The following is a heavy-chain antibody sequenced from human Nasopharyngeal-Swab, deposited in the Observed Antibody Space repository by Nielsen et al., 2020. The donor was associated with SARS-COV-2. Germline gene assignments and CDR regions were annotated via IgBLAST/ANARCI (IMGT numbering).Heavy chain of an antibody. J-gene: IGHJ4*02. CDR3: VKHQGSSVDQ. Sequence: GESLKISCSASGFTFSIYAMHWIRQAPGKGLVWVSRIKSDGSDTRYADSVKGRFTISRDNAKNTLYLQMNSLRVEDTAVYYCVKHQGSSVDQWGQGTLVTVSS. V-gene: IGHV3-74*01. CDR2: IKSDGSDT. CDR1: GFTFSIYA.